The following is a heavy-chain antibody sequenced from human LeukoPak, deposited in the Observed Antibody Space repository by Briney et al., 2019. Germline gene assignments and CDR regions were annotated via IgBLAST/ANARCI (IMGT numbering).Heavy chain of an antibody. V-gene: IGHV1-3*01. CDR1: GYTFTSYA. CDR2: INAGNGNT. CDR3: ARISSSWYYFDY. Sequence: GVSVKVSCKASGYTFTSYAMHWVRQAPGQRLEWMGWINAGNGNTKYSQKFQGRVTITRDTSASTAYMELSSLRSEDTAVYYCARISSSWYYFDYWGQGTLVTVSS. D-gene: IGHD6-13*01. J-gene: IGHJ4*02.